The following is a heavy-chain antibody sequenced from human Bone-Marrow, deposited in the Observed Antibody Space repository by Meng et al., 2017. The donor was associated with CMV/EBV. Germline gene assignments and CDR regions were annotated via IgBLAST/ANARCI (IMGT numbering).Heavy chain of an antibody. J-gene: IGHJ4*02. V-gene: IGHV3-69-1*01. CDR1: RFTFSDYY. D-gene: IGHD5/OR15-5a*01. CDR3: GRELEMSTIP. CDR2: FTTTSTI. Sequence: GESLKISCAASRFTFSDYYMNWVRQAPGKGLEWLSSFTTTSTIYCADSVKGRFTISRDNARDSLYLQMHRLTAEDTAVYYCGRELEMSTIPWGQGTLVTVSS.